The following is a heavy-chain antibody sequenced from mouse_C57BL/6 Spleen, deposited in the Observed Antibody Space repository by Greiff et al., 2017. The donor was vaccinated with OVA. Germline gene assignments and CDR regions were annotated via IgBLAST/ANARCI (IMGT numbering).Heavy chain of an antibody. CDR1: GYTFTSSW. CDR2: IYPGSGST. D-gene: IGHD1-1*01. Sequence: QVQLQQPGAELVKPGASVKMSCKASGYTFTSSWITWVKQRPGQGLEWIGDIYPGSGSTNSNEKFKSKATLTVDPSSSTAYMQLSSLTSEDSAVYYCARGGSSSYAMDYWGQGTSVTVSS. V-gene: IGHV1-55*01. J-gene: IGHJ4*01. CDR3: ARGGSSSYAMDY.